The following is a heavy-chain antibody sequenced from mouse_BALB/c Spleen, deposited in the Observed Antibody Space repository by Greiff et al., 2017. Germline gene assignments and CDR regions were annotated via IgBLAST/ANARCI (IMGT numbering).Heavy chain of an antibody. Sequence: QDQLQQSGAELAKPGASVMMSCKASGYTFTSYWMHWVKQRPGQGLEWIGYINPSTGYTEYNQKFKDKATLTADKSSSTAYMQLSSLTSEDSAVYYWAARAGGLDAMDCWGQGASVTVSS. CDR3: AARAGGLDAMDC. V-gene: IGHV1-7*01. CDR2: INPSTGYT. CDR1: GYTFTSYW. D-gene: IGHD3-3*01. J-gene: IGHJ4*01.